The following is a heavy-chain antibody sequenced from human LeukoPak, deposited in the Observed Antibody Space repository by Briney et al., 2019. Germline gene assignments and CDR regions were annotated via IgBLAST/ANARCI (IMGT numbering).Heavy chain of an antibody. CDR1: GYTFTSYD. J-gene: IGHJ6*03. D-gene: IGHD6-19*01. Sequence: ASVKVSCKASGYTFTSYDINWVRQATGQGLEWMGWMNPNSGNTGYAQKFQGRVTITRNTSISTAYMELSSLRSEDTAVYYCARTGYSSGWYPPGYYYMDVWGKGTTVTVSS. CDR2: MNPNSGNT. CDR3: ARTGYSSGWYPPGYYYMDV. V-gene: IGHV1-8*03.